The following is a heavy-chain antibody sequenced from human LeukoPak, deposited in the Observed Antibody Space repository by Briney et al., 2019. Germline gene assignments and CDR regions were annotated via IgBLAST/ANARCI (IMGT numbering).Heavy chain of an antibody. CDR2: ISAYTGNT. Sequence: ASVKVSCKASGNTFTSYGISWVRQAPGQGLEWMRWISAYTGNTNYAQKLQGRVTMTTDTSTSTAYMELRSLRSDDTAVYYCARVSFFRWAATRPSYYYYYMDVWGKGTTVTISS. CDR1: GNTFTSYG. J-gene: IGHJ6*03. CDR3: ARVSFFRWAATRPSYYYYYMDV. D-gene: IGHD2-15*01. V-gene: IGHV1-18*01.